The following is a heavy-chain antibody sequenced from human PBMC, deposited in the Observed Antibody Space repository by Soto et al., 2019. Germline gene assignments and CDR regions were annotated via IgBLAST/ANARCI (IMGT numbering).Heavy chain of an antibody. CDR2: IVVGSGNT. Sequence: SVKVSCKASGFTFTSSAVQWVRQARGQRLEWIGWIVVGSGNTNYAQKFQERVTITRDMSTSTAYMELSSLRSEDTAVYYCAAERVDTAMEYYYYGMDVWGQGTTVTVSS. CDR1: GFTFTSSA. J-gene: IGHJ6*02. CDR3: AAERVDTAMEYYYYGMDV. D-gene: IGHD5-18*01. V-gene: IGHV1-58*01.